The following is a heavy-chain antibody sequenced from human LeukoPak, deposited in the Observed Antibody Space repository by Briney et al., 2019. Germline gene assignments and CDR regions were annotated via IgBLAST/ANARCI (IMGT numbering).Heavy chain of an antibody. Sequence: SETLSLTCTVSGGSISSSSYYWGWIRQPPGKGLEWIGSIYYSGSTYYNPSLKSRVTISVDTSKNQFSLKLSSVTAADTAVYYCARHYGSGNYYSNWFDPWGQGTLVTVSS. D-gene: IGHD3-10*01. CDR3: ARHYGSGNYYSNWFDP. CDR1: GGSISSSSYY. CDR2: IYYSGST. J-gene: IGHJ5*02. V-gene: IGHV4-39*01.